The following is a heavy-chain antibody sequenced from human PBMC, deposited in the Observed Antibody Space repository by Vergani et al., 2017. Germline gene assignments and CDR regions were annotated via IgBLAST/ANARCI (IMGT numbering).Heavy chain of an antibody. CDR1: GFTFSNYW. Sequence: EVQLVESGGGLVQSGGSLRLSCAASGFTFSNYWMSWIRQGPGKGLEWVANIKQDGSETYYVDSVKGRFTVSRDNAKNSLYLQMNDLRAEDTAVYYCASYYYYXMDVWGKGTTVTVSS. CDR3: ASYYYYXMDV. CDR2: IKQDGSET. V-gene: IGHV3-7*03. J-gene: IGHJ6*03.